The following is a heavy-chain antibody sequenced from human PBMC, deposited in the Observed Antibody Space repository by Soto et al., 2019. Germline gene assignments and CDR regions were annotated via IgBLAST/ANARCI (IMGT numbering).Heavy chain of an antibody. V-gene: IGHV4-31*03. CDR1: GDSVRNGGYY. Sequence: QVQLQESGPGLVKPSQTLSLTCTVSGDSVRNGGYYWNWIRQYPGKGLEWIGYIYYTGSTSYNPSLERRLTISADTSKNQFSLRLRSVTAADTAVYYCARDVAATHYFEYWGQGALVTISS. J-gene: IGHJ4*02. D-gene: IGHD2-15*01. CDR3: ARDVAATHYFEY. CDR2: IYYTGST.